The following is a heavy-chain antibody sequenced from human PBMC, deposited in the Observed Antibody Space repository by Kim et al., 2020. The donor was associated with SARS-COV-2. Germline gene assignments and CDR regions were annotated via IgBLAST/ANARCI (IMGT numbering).Heavy chain of an antibody. CDR3: AKVIHSYGFVAAFDI. D-gene: IGHD5-18*01. CDR2: ISGSGGST. V-gene: IGHV3-23*01. Sequence: GGSLRLSCAASGFTFSSYAMSWVRQAPGKGLEWVSAISGSGGSTYYADSVKGRFTISRDNCKNTLYLQMNSLRAEDTAVYYCAKVIHSYGFVAAFDIWGQGTMVTVSS. CDR1: GFTFSSYA. J-gene: IGHJ3*02.